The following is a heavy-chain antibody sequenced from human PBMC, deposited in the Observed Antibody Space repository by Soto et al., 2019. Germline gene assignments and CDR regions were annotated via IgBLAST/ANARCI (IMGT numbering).Heavy chain of an antibody. J-gene: IGHJ5*02. CDR1: GGSFSGYY. V-gene: IGHV4-34*01. Sequence: SETLSLTCAVYGGSFSGYYWSWIRQPPGKGLEWIGEINHSGSTNYNPSLKSRVTISVDTSKNQFSLKLSSVTAADTAVYYYERGSHTRRRIWFDPSGQGTLVTVSS. CDR2: INHSGST. D-gene: IGHD2-15*01. CDR3: ERGSHTRRRIWFDP.